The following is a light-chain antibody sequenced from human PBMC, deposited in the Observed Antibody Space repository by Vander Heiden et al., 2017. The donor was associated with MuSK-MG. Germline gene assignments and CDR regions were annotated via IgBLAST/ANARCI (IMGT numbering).Light chain of an antibody. J-gene: IGKJ1*01. CDR3: QQRYSWPT. CDR1: QSVSRY. V-gene: IGKV3-11*01. Sequence: EIVLTQSPATLSLSPGERATLYCRASQSVSRYLAWFQQKPGQAPGLLIYETSNRATGVPARFSGSGSGTDFTLTISSLEPEDFAVYYCQQRYSWPTFGQGTKVEIK. CDR2: ETS.